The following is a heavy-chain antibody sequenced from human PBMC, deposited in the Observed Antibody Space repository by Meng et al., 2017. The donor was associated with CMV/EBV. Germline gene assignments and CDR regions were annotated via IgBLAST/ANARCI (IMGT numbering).Heavy chain of an antibody. CDR1: GFTFSSYE. CDR3: ARGPNYYDSKYYYYGMDV. V-gene: IGHV3-48*03. Sequence: GESLKISCAASGFTFSSYEMNWVRQAPGKGLEWISYISSSGSSIYYADSVKGRFTFSRDNAKNSLYLQMNSLRAEDTAVYYCARGPNYYDSKYYYYGMDVWGQGTTVTVSS. D-gene: IGHD3-22*01. J-gene: IGHJ6*02. CDR2: ISSSGSSI.